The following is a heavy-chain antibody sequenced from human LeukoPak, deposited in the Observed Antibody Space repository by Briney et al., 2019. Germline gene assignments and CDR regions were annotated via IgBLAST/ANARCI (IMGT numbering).Heavy chain of an antibody. D-gene: IGHD2-15*01. V-gene: IGHV3-23*01. CDR2: ISGSGGST. J-gene: IGHJ6*03. CDR3: ARSLLPSGYNYYYMDV. Sequence: GGSLRLSCAASGFTFSIYSMNWVRQAPGKGLEWVSAISGSGGSTYYADSVKGRFTISRDNSKNTLYLQMNSLRAEDTAVYYCARSLLPSGYNYYYMDVWGKGTTVTVSS. CDR1: GFTFSIYS.